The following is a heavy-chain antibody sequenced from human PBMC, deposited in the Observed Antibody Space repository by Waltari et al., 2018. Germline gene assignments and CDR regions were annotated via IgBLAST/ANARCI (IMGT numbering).Heavy chain of an antibody. D-gene: IGHD2-8*02. CDR2: IHYSGTP. V-gene: IGHV4-59*11. CDR3: VRGKLGFCTGSSCHLDL. Sequence: QVQVQESGPGLVKPSETVSLTCTVSGDSISNHFWTWIRQPPEKGLEWIGNIHYSGTPNYNPSRKSRVAISRDTSKNHLSRRLDSVTAADTALYFCVRGKLGFCTGSSCHLDLWGRGTLVTVSS. J-gene: IGHJ5*02. CDR1: GDSISNHF.